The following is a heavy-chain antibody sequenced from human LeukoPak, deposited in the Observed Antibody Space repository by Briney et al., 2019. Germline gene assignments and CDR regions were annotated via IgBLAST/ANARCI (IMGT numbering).Heavy chain of an antibody. Sequence: GASVKVSCKASGYTFTGYYMHWVRQAPGQGLEWMGWINPNSGGTNYAQKFQGRVTMTRDTSISTAYMELSRLRSDDTAVYYCARDSGSYPPYYFDYWGQGTLVTVSS. J-gene: IGHJ4*02. D-gene: IGHD1-26*01. V-gene: IGHV1-2*02. CDR1: GYTFTGYY. CDR2: INPNSGGT. CDR3: ARDSGSYPPYYFDY.